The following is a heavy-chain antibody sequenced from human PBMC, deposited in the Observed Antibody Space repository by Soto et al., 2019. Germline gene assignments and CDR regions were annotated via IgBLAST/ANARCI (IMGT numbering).Heavy chain of an antibody. CDR2: IYHSGST. V-gene: IGHV4-30-2*01. J-gene: IGHJ6*02. Sequence: QLQLQESGSGLVKPSQTLSLTCAVSGGSISSGGYSWSWIRQPPGKGLEWIGYIYHSGSTYYNPSLKSRVTISVDRSKNQFSLKLSSVTAADTAVYYCARERVGGGAVTPIGYGMDVWGQGTTVTVSS. CDR3: ARERVGGGAVTPIGYGMDV. CDR1: GGSISSGGYS. D-gene: IGHD1-26*01.